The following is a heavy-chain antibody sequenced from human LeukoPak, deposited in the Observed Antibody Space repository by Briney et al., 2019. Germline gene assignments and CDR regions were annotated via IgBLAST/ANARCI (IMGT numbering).Heavy chain of an antibody. CDR1: GGSFSGYY. V-gene: IGHV4-34*01. Sequence: SETLSLTCAVYGGSFSGYYWSWIRQPPGKGLEWIGEINHSGSTNYNPSLKSRVTISVDTSKNQFSLKLSSVTAADTAVYYCERHSGGTYYVNFDPWGQGTLVTVSS. CDR3: ERHSGGTYYVNFDP. J-gene: IGHJ5*02. D-gene: IGHD1-26*01. CDR2: INHSGST.